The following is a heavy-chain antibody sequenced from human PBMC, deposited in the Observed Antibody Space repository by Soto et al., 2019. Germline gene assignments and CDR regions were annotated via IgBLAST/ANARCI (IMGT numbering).Heavy chain of an antibody. Sequence: TLSLTSPVPCASISTGGSSWIWIRQPRGKGLEWIVYIYYNGNTSYTPSLKSRATISLDTSRNQFFLNLNSVTAADTAVYYCARDVGSSHGPGHPHYFDYWGQGTLVTVCS. CDR2: IYYNGNT. V-gene: IGHV4-31*03. J-gene: IGHJ4*02. D-gene: IGHD2-2*01. CDR1: CASISTGGSS. CDR3: ARDVGSSHGPGHPHYFDY.